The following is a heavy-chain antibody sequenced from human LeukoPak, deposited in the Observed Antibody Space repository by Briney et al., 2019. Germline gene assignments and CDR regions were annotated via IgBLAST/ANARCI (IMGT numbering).Heavy chain of an antibody. J-gene: IGHJ3*02. CDR1: GFTFSSYW. CDR3: ARDYSEMDAFDI. V-gene: IGHV3-74*01. D-gene: IGHD2-15*01. Sequence: GGSLRLSCAASGFTFSSYWMNWVRQAPGKGLVWVSRNASDGSSTTYADSVKGRFSISRDNAKNTLYLQMNSLRVEDTAVYYCARDYSEMDAFDIWGQGTMVTVSS. CDR2: NASDGSST.